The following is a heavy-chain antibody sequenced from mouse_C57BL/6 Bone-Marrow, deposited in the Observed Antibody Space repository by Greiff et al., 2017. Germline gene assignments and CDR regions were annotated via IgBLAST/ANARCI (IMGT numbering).Heavy chain of an antibody. Sequence: EVKLMESGGGLVKPGGSLKLSCAASGFTFSDYGMHWVRQAPEKGLKWVAYISSGSSTIYYTDTLKGRFTISRANAKNTLFLQMTSLRSEDTAMYYCARGDYAYEGAWFAYWGQGTLVTVSA. CDR2: ISSGSSTI. CDR3: ARGDYAYEGAWFAY. V-gene: IGHV5-17*01. CDR1: GFTFSDYG. D-gene: IGHD2-2*01. J-gene: IGHJ3*01.